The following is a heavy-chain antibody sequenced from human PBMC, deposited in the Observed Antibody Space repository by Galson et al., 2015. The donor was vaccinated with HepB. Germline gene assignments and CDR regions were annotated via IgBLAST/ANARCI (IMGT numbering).Heavy chain of an antibody. D-gene: IGHD6-13*01. Sequence: SLRLSCAASGFTFSSYSMTWVRQAPGKGLEWVSSISSSSYIYYADSVKGRFTISRDNAKNSLYLQMNSLRAEDTAVYYCARQYSSSFGDYWGQGTLVTVSS. V-gene: IGHV3-21*01. CDR3: ARQYSSSFGDY. CDR1: GFTFSSYS. CDR2: ISSSSYI. J-gene: IGHJ4*02.